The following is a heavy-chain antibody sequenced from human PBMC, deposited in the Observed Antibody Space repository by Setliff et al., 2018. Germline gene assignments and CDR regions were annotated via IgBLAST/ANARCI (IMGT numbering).Heavy chain of an antibody. CDR2: LDNDGST. V-gene: IGHV3-53*01. D-gene: IGHD3-10*01. CDR1: GFTFSNRA. J-gene: IGHJ4*02. CDR3: RLWFGELLRDY. Sequence: LRLSCAASGFTFSNRAMTWVRQAPGKGLEWVSLLDNDGSTYYSDSVKGRFTISRGTSKNTLYLQMSSLRTEDTAVYYCRLWFGELLRDYWGQGTLVTVPQ.